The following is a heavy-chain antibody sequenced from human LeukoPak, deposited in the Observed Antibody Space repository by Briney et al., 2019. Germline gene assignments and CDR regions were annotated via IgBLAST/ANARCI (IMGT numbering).Heavy chain of an antibody. CDR2: INPSGGST. Sequence: GASVKVSCKASGYTFTSYYMQWVRQAPGQELEWMGIINPSGGSTSYAQKFQGRVTMTRDTSTSTVYMELSSLISEDTAVYYCARDRRAYCSSTSCLAFDPWGQGTLVTVSS. CDR3: ARDRRAYCSSTSCLAFDP. D-gene: IGHD2-2*01. J-gene: IGHJ5*02. V-gene: IGHV1-46*01. CDR1: GYTFTSYY.